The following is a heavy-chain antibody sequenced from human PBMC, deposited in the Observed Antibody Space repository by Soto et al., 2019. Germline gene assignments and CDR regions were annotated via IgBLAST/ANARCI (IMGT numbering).Heavy chain of an antibody. D-gene: IGHD2-2*01. CDR1: GGTFSSYA. J-gene: IGHJ6*02. Sequence: GASVKVSCKASGGTFSSYAISWVRQAPGQGLEWMGGIIPIFGTANYAQKFQGRVTITADESTSTAYMELSSLRSEDTAVYYCARDTIVRPAVRNYYYYYGMDVWGQGTTVTVSS. CDR3: ARDTIVRPAVRNYYYYYGMDV. CDR2: IIPIFGTA. V-gene: IGHV1-69*13.